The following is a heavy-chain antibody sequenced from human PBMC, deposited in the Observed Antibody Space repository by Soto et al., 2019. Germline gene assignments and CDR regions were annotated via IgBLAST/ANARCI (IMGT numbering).Heavy chain of an antibody. CDR2: ISAYNGNT. CDR1: GYTYTSYG. Sequence: ASVKPSCKDSGYTYTSYGISCVRQAPGQGLEWMGWISAYNGNTNYAQKLQGRVTMTTDTSTSTAYMELRSLRSDDTAVYYCARGRGKAYYYYYYMDVWGKGTTVTVS. CDR3: ARGRGKAYYYYYYMDV. V-gene: IGHV1-18*04. J-gene: IGHJ6*03.